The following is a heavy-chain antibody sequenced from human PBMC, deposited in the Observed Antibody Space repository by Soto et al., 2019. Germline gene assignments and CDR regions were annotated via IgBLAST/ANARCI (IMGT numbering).Heavy chain of an antibody. CDR3: SFFMSGDPKDTFLL. CDR1: GFTFSTYG. CDR2: ISFDGINK. V-gene: IGHV3-30*03. J-gene: IGHJ3*01. D-gene: IGHD3-10*02. Sequence: GGSLRLSCAASGFTFSTYGMHWVRQAPGKGLEWVAVISFDGINKYYADPVKGRFTISRDNSKNALYLQMNSLRAEDTAFYYCSFFMSGDPKDTFLLSGPGTIVSGS.